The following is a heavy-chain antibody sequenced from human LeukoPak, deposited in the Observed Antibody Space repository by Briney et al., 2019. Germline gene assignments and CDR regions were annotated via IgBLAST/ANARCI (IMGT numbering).Heavy chain of an antibody. CDR2: SYSGGRT. CDR3: ARESTVAGTIFDF. J-gene: IGHJ4*02. CDR1: GFTVSSNY. D-gene: IGHD6-19*01. Sequence: GGSLRLSCAASGFTVSSNYMSWVRQAPGRGLEWVSVSYSGGRTYYADSVKGRFTISRDNAKNSLYLQMNSLRAEDTAVYYCARESTVAGTIFDFWGQGTLVTVSS. V-gene: IGHV3-66*01.